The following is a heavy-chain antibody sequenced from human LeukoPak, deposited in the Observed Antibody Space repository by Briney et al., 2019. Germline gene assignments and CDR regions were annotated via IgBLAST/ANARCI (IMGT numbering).Heavy chain of an antibody. Sequence: ASVKVSCKVSGYTLTELSMHWVRQAPGKGLEWMGRFDPEDGETIYAQKFQGRVTMTEDTSTDTAYMELSSLRSEDTAVYYCARGVPYYDFWSARGQHAFDIWGQGTMVTVSS. V-gene: IGHV1-24*01. CDR2: FDPEDGET. CDR3: ARGVPYYDFWSARGQHAFDI. CDR1: GYTLTELS. J-gene: IGHJ3*02. D-gene: IGHD3-3*01.